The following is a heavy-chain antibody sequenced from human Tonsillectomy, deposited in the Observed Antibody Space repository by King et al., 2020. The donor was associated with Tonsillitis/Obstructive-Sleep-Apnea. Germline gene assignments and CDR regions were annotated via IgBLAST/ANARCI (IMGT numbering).Heavy chain of an antibody. J-gene: IGHJ4*02. Sequence: QLVQSGAEVKKPGASVKVSCKASGYTFSNYYMHWVRQAPGQGLEWMGIINPSGGGTSYAQKFQGRVTMTRDTSTSTVYMELSSLRSEDTAVYYCARVRGAGSSYFDYWGQGTLVTVSS. CDR1: GYTFSNYY. CDR2: INPSGGGT. V-gene: IGHV1-46*01. D-gene: IGHD1-26*01. CDR3: ARVRGAGSSYFDY.